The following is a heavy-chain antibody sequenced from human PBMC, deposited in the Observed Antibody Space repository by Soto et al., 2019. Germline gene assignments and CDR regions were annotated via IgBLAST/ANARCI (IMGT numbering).Heavy chain of an antibody. V-gene: IGHV3-33*01. Sequence: PVGALGVSCVASGFTFTTHGMHWVRQAPGKGLEWVAVIWYDGSNKYYADSVKGRFTISRDNSNNTLYLQMDSLTAEDTGVYYCARDREQLTSYHYGLDVWGQGTTVTVSS. J-gene: IGHJ6*02. CDR2: IWYDGSNK. CDR3: ARDREQLTSYHYGLDV. CDR1: GFTFTTHG. D-gene: IGHD6-6*01.